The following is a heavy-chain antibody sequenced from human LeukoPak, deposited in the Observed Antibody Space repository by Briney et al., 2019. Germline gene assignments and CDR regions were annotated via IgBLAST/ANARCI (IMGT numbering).Heavy chain of an antibody. CDR2: IRYDGSNK. V-gene: IGHV3-30*02. J-gene: IGHJ6*03. CDR1: GFTFSSYG. Sequence: GGSLRLSCAASGFTFSSYGMHWVRQAPGKGLEWVAFIRYDGSNKYYADSVKGRFTISRDNSKNTLYLQMNSLRAEDTAVYYCARGPSNYPAYYYYYMDVWGKGTTVTVSS. D-gene: IGHD4-11*01. CDR3: ARGPSNYPAYYYYYMDV.